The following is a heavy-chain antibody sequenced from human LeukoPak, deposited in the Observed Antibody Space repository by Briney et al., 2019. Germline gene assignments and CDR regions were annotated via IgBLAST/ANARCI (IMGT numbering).Heavy chain of an antibody. V-gene: IGHV3-53*01. CDR2: IYSGGST. CDR3: ARDYRRWFEY. D-gene: IGHD3-16*02. CDR1: GFTVSTNY. Sequence: GGSLRLSCAASGFTVSTNYMNWVRQAPGKGLEWVSVIYSGGSTYYADSVKGRFTISRDNSKNTLYLQMNSLRVEDTAVYYCARDYRRWFEYWGQGTLVTVSS. J-gene: IGHJ4*02.